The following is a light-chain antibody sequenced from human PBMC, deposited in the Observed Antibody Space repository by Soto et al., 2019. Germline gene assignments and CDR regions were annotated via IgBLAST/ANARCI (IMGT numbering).Light chain of an antibody. V-gene: IGKV1-33*01. CDR2: DAS. J-gene: IGKJ3*01. Sequence: DIQMTQSPSSLSASVGDRVTITCQASQDITIYLNWYQQKPGKAPKLLIYDASNLETGVPSRFSGSGSGTNFTFTISXLLPEDIATYYCQQYDSLPPFTFGPGTKVDFK. CDR1: QDITIY. CDR3: QQYDSLPPFT.